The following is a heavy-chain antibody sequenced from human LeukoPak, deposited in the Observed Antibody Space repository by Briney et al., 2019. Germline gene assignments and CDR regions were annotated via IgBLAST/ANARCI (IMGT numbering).Heavy chain of an antibody. CDR3: ARDGRGSSWYSYDY. D-gene: IGHD6-13*01. CDR2: IYYSGST. J-gene: IGHJ4*02. Sequence: KASETLSLTRTVSGGSISSYYWSWIRQPPGKGLEWIGYIYYSGSTNYNPSLKSRVTISVDTSKNQFSLKLSSVTAADTAVYYCARDGRGSSWYSYDYWGQGTLVTVSS. V-gene: IGHV4-59*01. CDR1: GGSISSYY.